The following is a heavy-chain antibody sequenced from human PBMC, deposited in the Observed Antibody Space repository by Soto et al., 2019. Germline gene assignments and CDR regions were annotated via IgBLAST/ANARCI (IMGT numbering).Heavy chain of an antibody. D-gene: IGHD3-10*01. CDR1: GFTFSSYS. CDR2: ISSSSSTI. Sequence: PGGSLRLSCAASGFTFSSYSMNWVRQAPGKGLEWVSYISSSSSTIYYADSVKGRFTISRDNAKNSLYLQMNSLRDEDTAVYYCARVYRFGELSDYYYYYGMDVWGQGTTVTVSS. CDR3: ARVYRFGELSDYYYYYGMDV. V-gene: IGHV3-48*02. J-gene: IGHJ6*02.